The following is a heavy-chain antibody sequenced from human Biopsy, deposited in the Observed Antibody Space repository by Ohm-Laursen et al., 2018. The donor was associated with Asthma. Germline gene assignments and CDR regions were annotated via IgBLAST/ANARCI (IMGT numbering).Heavy chain of an antibody. J-gene: IGHJ5*01. V-gene: IGHV4-31*11. CDR2: INYSGST. CDR3: ARDLSGYCTSSACYGLDS. D-gene: IGHD2-8*01. Sequence: TLSLTCAVSGGSISSGGYYWSWIRQHPGKGLEWIGYINYSGSTLYSPSLESRVTVSVDTSKNQFPLKLSSVTAADTAVYYCARDLSGYCTSSACYGLDSWGQGTLVTVSS. CDR1: GGSISSGGYY.